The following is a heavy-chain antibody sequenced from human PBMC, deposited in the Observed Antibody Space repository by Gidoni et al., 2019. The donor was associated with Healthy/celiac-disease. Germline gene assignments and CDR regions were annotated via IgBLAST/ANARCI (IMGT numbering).Heavy chain of an antibody. D-gene: IGHD3-10*01. CDR1: GGSISSYY. CDR2: IYYSGST. Sequence: QVQLQESGPGLVKPSETLSLTCTVSGGSISSYYWSWIRQPPGKGLEGIGYIYYSGSTSYNPSHKSRFTISVDTSKNQFSLKLSSVTAADTAVYYCARAFGELLPVDYWGQGTLVTVSS. J-gene: IGHJ4*02. V-gene: IGHV4-59*01. CDR3: ARAFGELLPVDY.